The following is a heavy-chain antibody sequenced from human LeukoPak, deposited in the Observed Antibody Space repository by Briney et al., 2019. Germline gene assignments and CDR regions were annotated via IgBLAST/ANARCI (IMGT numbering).Heavy chain of an antibody. V-gene: IGHV1-18*01. CDR3: ARDFNNQFYDIDSFSSGFDY. CDR2: ISTYKGNT. Sequence: ASVKVSCNASGYTFTCCGISWVRQAPGQGLEWMGWISTYKGNTYYAQKLQGRLTMTTDTSTSTAYMELRSLRSDDTAMYYCARDFNNQFYDIDSFSSGFDYWGQGTLVTVSS. J-gene: IGHJ4*02. D-gene: IGHD3-22*01. CDR1: GYTFTCCG.